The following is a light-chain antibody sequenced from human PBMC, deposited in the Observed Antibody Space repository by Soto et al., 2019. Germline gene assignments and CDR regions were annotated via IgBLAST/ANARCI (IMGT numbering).Light chain of an antibody. CDR3: QQHASSPIS. V-gene: IGKV3-20*01. CDR1: QSFSRSF. CDR2: GAS. J-gene: IGKJ5*01. Sequence: EIVLTQSPGTLSLSPGERATLSCRASQSFSRSFLAWYQQRPGQAPRLLLYGASTRATGIPHRFSGSGSGTDFTLSITRLEPEDFAVYYCQQHASSPISFGQGTRVEIK.